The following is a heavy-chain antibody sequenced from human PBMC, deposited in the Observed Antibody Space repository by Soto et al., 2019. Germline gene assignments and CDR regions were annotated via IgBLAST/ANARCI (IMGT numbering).Heavy chain of an antibody. CDR1: GFTFSSYG. J-gene: IGHJ4*02. CDR3: ARDHHRYCSSTSCSGFDY. D-gene: IGHD2-2*01. Sequence: QVQLVESGGGVVQPGRSLRLSCAASGFTFSSYGMHWVRQAPGKGLEWVAVIWYDGSNKYYADSVKGRFTISRDNSKNTLYLQMNSLRAEDTAVYYCARDHHRYCSSTSCSGFDYWGQGTLVTVSS. V-gene: IGHV3-33*01. CDR2: IWYDGSNK.